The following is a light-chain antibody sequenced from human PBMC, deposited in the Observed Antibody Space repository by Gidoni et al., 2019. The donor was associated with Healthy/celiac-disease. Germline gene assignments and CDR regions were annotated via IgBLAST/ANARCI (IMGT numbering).Light chain of an antibody. J-gene: IGKJ1*01. V-gene: IGKV3-20*01. CDR1: QSVSSSY. CDR2: GAS. Sequence: IVFTQSPGTLSLSPGERATLSCSASQSVSSSYLACYQQKTGQAPRLLIYGASSRATGIPDRFSGSGSGTDSTITISRVEDEDFAVYYCQQYGSSPWTFXQXTKVEIK. CDR3: QQYGSSPWT.